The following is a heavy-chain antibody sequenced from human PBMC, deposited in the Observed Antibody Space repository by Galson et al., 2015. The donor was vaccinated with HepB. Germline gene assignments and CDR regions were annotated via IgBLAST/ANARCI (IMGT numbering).Heavy chain of an antibody. CDR2: IYRSGNT. CDR3: AKVEMGDFWSGSYYFDY. J-gene: IGHJ4*02. Sequence: SLRLSCAASGFTVNTNYMSWVRQAPGKGLEWVSVIYRSGNTNYADSVKGRFTISRDSSKNTLYLQMNSLRAEDMAVYYCAKVEMGDFWSGSYYFDYWGQGTLVTVSS. CDR1: GFTVNTNY. D-gene: IGHD3-3*01. V-gene: IGHV3-66*02.